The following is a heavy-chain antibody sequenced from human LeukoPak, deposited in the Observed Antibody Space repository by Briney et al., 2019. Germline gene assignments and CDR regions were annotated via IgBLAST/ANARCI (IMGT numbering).Heavy chain of an antibody. J-gene: IGHJ4*02. CDR3: ARDLAMYSPDLDY. CDR2: INPKTGVT. V-gene: IGHV1-2*02. CDR1: GYTFTDYY. D-gene: IGHD1-26*01. Sequence: ASVKVSCKASGYTFTDYYLHWVRQAPGHGLEWMGWINPKTGVTKYAQNFQGRVTMTRDTSINTAYMEVSRLRSDDTAVFYCARDLAMYSPDLDYWGQGALVTVSS.